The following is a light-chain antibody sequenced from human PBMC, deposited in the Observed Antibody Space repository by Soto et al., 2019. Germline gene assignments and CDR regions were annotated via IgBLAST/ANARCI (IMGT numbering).Light chain of an antibody. CDR3: RQYGSSLWT. Sequence: EIVLTQSPGTLSLSPGERATLSCRASQSVSSSYLAWYQQKPGQASRLLIYGASSRATGIPDRFSGSGSGTDFTLTISRLEPEDFAVYYCRQYGSSLWTFGQGTKVAIK. J-gene: IGKJ1*01. CDR2: GAS. CDR1: QSVSSSY. V-gene: IGKV3-20*01.